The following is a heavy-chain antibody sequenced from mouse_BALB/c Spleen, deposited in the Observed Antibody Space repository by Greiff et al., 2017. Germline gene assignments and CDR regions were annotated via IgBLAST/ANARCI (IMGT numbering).Heavy chain of an antibody. J-gene: IGHJ4*01. V-gene: IGHV5-12-2*01. CDR2: ISNGGGST. CDR1: GFTFSSYT. Sequence: EVNVVESGGGLVQPGGSLKLSCAASGFTFSSYTMSWVRQTPEKRLEWVAYISNGGGSTYYPDTVKGRFTISRDNAKNTLYLQMSSLKSEDTAMYYCARYGNYGGYAMDYWGQGTSVTVSS. D-gene: IGHD2-1*01. CDR3: ARYGNYGGYAMDY.